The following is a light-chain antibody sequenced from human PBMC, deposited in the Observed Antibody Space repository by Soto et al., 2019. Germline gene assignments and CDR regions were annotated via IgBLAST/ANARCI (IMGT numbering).Light chain of an antibody. CDR3: QHRGAWPAT. V-gene: IGKV3-11*01. J-gene: IGKJ4*01. CDR1: QSVSTY. Sequence: EIVLTQSPATLSLSPGERATLSCRASQSVSTYLAWYQQKPGQAPRLLIYDASNRATGIPAKFSGSGSGTDFALTIGSLESEDFAVYYCQHRGAWPATFGGGTKVEIK. CDR2: DAS.